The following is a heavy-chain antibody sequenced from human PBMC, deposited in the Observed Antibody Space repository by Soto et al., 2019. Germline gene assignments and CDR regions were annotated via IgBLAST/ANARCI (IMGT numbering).Heavy chain of an antibody. D-gene: IGHD4-17*01. V-gene: IGHV3-23*01. Sequence: EVQLLESGGGLVQPGGSLRLSCAASGFAFSSYAMSWVRQSPGKGQEWVAAISDNGGSTYYADSVKGRFTISRDNSKNTLHLQMNSQKPEDTAVYYCAKSYGHFPYCYGMCVWGQGTTVTVSS. CDR2: ISDNGGST. J-gene: IGHJ6*02. CDR1: GFAFSSYA. CDR3: AKSYGHFPYCYGMCV.